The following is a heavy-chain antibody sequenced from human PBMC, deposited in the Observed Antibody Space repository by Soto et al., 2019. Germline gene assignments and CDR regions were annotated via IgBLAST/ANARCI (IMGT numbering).Heavy chain of an antibody. CDR2: IGESGTPT. D-gene: IGHD5-18*01. CDR3: ARYMPGVRYYGMDV. V-gene: IGHV3-23*01. Sequence: VQLLESGGGLVQPGGSLRLSCAASGFTFSSYAMKWVRQAQGKGLEWVSLIGESGTPTYYADSVKGRFTISRDNSGNTLFLEMYSLRAEDTAVYYCARYMPGVRYYGMDVWGQGTTVTVSS. J-gene: IGHJ6*02. CDR1: GFTFSSYA.